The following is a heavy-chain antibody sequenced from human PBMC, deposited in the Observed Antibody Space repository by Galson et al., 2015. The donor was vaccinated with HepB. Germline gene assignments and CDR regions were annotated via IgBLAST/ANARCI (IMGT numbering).Heavy chain of an antibody. CDR2: INSVNSYI. CDR1: GFTFSDYS. Sequence: SLRLSCAASGFTFSDYSMIWVRQAPGKGLEWVSFINSVNSYIYYTDSLRGRFTISRDNAKNSLYLQMNSLRAEDTAIYYCARGSGYSYGPFDYWGQGTLVTVSS. J-gene: IGHJ4*02. CDR3: ARGSGYSYGPFDY. D-gene: IGHD5-18*01. V-gene: IGHV3-21*01.